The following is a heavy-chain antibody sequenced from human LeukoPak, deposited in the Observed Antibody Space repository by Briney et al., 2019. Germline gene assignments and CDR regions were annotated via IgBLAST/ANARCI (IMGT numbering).Heavy chain of an antibody. Sequence: GGSLRLSCAASGFTFSSYAMHWVRQAPGKGLEWVAVISYEGSNKYYADSVKGRFTISRDNSKNTLYLQMNSLRAEDTAVYYCARDFGSYLDYWGQGTLVTVSS. J-gene: IGHJ4*02. CDR3: ARDFGSYLDY. V-gene: IGHV3-30-3*01. D-gene: IGHD3-10*01. CDR1: GFTFSSYA. CDR2: ISYEGSNK.